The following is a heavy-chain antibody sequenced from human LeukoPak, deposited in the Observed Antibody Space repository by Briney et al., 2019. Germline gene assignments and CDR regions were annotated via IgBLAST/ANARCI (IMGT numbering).Heavy chain of an antibody. Sequence: SVKVSCKASGGTFSSYAISWVRQAPGQGLEWMGGIIPIFGTANYAQKFQGRVTITADESTSTAYMELSSLRSGDTAVFYCAGSLKFITMIPHYWGQGTLVTVSS. CDR1: GGTFSSYA. CDR2: IIPIFGTA. J-gene: IGHJ4*02. D-gene: IGHD3-22*01. CDR3: AGSLKFITMIPHY. V-gene: IGHV1-69*13.